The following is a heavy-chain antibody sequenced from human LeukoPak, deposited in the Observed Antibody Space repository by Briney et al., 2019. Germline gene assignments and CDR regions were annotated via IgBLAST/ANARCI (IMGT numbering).Heavy chain of an antibody. CDR3: ARDLSYYGSGSCVQH. D-gene: IGHD3-10*01. CDR1: GFTFSDYS. Sequence: PGGSLRLSCAASGFTFSDYSMNWVRQAPGKGLEWVSSISSNSSYIYYADSVKGRFTISRDNAKNSLYLQMNSLGAEDTAVYYCARDLSYYGSGSCVQHWGQGTLVTVSS. J-gene: IGHJ1*01. CDR2: ISSNSSYI. V-gene: IGHV3-21*01.